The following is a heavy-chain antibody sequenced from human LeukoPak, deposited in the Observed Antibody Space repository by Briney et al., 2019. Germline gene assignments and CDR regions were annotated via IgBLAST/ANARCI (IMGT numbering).Heavy chain of an antibody. J-gene: IGHJ6*03. CDR2: IYYSGST. CDR1: GGSISPYY. Sequence: SETLSLTCTVSGGSISPYYWSWLRQPPGKGLEWLGYIYYSGSTTYNPSLKSRVTISVDTSKNQFSLKLSSVTAADTAVYYCARVPRSYYYYYYMDVWGKGTTVTVSS. CDR3: ARVPRSYYYYYYMDV. V-gene: IGHV4-59*01.